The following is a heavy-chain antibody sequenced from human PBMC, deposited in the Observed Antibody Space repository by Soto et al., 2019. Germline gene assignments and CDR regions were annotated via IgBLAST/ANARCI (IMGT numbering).Heavy chain of an antibody. D-gene: IGHD2-15*01. CDR1: GFTFSNYV. J-gene: IGHJ3*02. Sequence: GGSLRLSCAAAGFTFSNYVSFWVRQAPGKGLEHVSAITNNGVRTYYANSVRGSITISRDNSKNTLYLQMGSLRAEDMAVYYCARVAGGSCSGGRCFNAFDIWGQGTMVTVS. V-gene: IGHV3-64*01. CDR2: ITNNGVRT. CDR3: ARVAGGSCSGGRCFNAFDI.